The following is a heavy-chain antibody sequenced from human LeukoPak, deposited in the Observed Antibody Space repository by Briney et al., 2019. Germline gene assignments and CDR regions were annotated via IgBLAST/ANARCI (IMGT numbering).Heavy chain of an antibody. J-gene: IGHJ6*03. CDR3: TREYSSGGNYYYYYYMDV. CDR1: GFTFDDYA. CDR2: INSDGSST. D-gene: IGHD6-19*01. V-gene: IGHV3-74*01. Sequence: PGRSLRLSCAASGFTFDDYAMHWVRQAPGKGLVWVSRINSDGSSTSYADSVKGRFTISRDNAKNTLYLQMNSLRAEDTAVYYCTREYSSGGNYYYYYYMDVWGKGTTVNVSS.